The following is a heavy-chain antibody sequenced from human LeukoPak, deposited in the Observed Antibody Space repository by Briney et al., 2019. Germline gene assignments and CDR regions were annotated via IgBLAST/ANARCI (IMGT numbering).Heavy chain of an antibody. CDR1: GGSISSYY. V-gene: IGHV4-59*01. CDR3: ARGGPYSSSSAVDY. Sequence: SETLSLTCTVSGGSISSYYWSWIRQPPGKGLEWIGYIYYSGSTNYNPSLKSRVTISVDTSKNQFSLKLSSVTAADTAVYYCARGGPYSSSSAVDYWGQGTLVTVSS. J-gene: IGHJ4*02. CDR2: IYYSGST. D-gene: IGHD6-6*01.